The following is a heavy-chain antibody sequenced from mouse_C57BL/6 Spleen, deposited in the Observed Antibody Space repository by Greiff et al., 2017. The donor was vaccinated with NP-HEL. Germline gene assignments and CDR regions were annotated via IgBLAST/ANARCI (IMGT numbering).Heavy chain of an antibody. Sequence: EVQLQQSGAELVRPGASVKLSCTASGFNIKDYYMHWVKQRPEQGLEWIGRIDPEDGDTEYAPKFQGKATMTADTSSNTAYLQLSSLTSEDTAVYYCTRVTTVVASFDYWGQGTTLTVSS. CDR3: TRVTTVVASFDY. CDR2: IDPEDGDT. D-gene: IGHD1-1*01. V-gene: IGHV14-1*01. CDR1: GFNIKDYY. J-gene: IGHJ2*01.